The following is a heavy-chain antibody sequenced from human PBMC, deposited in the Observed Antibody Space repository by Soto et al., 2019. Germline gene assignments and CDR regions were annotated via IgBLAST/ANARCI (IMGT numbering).Heavy chain of an antibody. Sequence: GGSLRLSCAASGFTFSNAWMNWVRQAPGKGLEWVGRIKRKTDGGTKDYAAPVKGRFTISRDDSQNTLTLQMNSLKTEDTAVYYCTNLSVWFGELYPHYDYWGQGTLVTASS. CDR3: TNLSVWFGELYPHYDY. CDR2: IKRKTDGGTK. CDR1: GFTFSNAW. J-gene: IGHJ4*02. V-gene: IGHV3-15*07. D-gene: IGHD3-10*01.